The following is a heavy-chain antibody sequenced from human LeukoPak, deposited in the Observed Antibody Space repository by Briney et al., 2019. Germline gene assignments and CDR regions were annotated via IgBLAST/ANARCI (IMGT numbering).Heavy chain of an antibody. CDR3: ARTVLSGFLDY. J-gene: IGHJ4*02. CDR1: GGSFSGYY. V-gene: IGHV4-34*01. D-gene: IGHD3-22*01. Sequence: SETLSLTCAVYGGSFSGYYWSWIRQPPGKGLEWIGEINHSGSTNYNPSLKSRVTISVDTSRNQFSLKLSSVTAADTAVYYCARTVLSGFLDYWGQGTLVTVSS. CDR2: INHSGST.